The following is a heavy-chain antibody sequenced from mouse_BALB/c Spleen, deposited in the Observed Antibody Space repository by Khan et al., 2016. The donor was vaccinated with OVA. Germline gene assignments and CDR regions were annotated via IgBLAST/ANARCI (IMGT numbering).Heavy chain of an antibody. CDR3: AIHSYEGGY. CDR2: INTNTGEP. Sequence: LVESGPELKKPGETVKISCKASGYTFKNYGMNWVKQAPGKVLKWMGWINTNTGEPTYAEEFKGRFAFSLETSASTAYLQINNLKNEDTATYFCAIHSYEGGYWGQGTTLTVSS. J-gene: IGHJ2*01. D-gene: IGHD2-14*01. CDR1: GYTFKNYG. V-gene: IGHV9-3*02.